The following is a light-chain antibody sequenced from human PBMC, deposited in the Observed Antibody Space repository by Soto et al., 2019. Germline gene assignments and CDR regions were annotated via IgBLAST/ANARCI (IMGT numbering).Light chain of an antibody. CDR2: AAS. J-gene: IGKJ1*01. CDR3: QHYNSYSEA. CDR1: QGIRND. V-gene: IGKV1-6*01. Sequence: AIQMTQSPSSLSASVGDRVTITCRASQGIRNDLGWYQQKPGKAPKLLVYAASSLQGGVPSRFSGSGSGTDFTLTISSLQPEDFATYYCQHYNSYSEAFGQGTKVELK.